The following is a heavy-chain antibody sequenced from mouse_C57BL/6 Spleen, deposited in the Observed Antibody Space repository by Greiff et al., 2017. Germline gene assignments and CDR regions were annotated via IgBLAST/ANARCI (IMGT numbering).Heavy chain of an antibody. CDR1: GYSSTSGYY. Sequence: EVQLVESGPGLVKPSQSLSLTCSVTGYSSTSGYYWNWVRQFPGNKLEWMGYLSYDGSNNYNPSLKNRISITRDTSKNQFFLKLNSVTTEDTATYYCARVLTGFIFDYWGQGTTLTVSS. D-gene: IGHD4-1*01. J-gene: IGHJ2*01. CDR3: ARVLTGFIFDY. V-gene: IGHV3-6*01. CDR2: LSYDGSN.